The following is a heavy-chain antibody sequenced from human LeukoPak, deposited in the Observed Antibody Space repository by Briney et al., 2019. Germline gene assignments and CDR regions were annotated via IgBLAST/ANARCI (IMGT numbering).Heavy chain of an antibody. V-gene: IGHV5-51*01. CDR2: TYPGDSDT. CDR3: ARPVYGGQIDY. D-gene: IGHD2-8*01. J-gene: IGHJ4*02. Sequence: GESLKIPCQGSGYSFTSYWIGWVRQLPGKGLEWMGITYPGDSDTRYSPSFQGQVTISADKSISTAYLQWSSLKASDTAMYYCARPVYGGQIDYWGQGTLVTVSS. CDR1: GYSFTSYW.